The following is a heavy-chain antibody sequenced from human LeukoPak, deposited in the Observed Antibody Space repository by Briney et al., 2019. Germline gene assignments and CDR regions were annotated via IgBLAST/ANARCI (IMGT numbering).Heavy chain of an antibody. CDR3: ARDQGGDYGGLVDY. CDR1: GYTFTGYY. D-gene: IGHD4-17*01. CDR2: INPNSGGT. J-gene: IGHJ4*02. Sequence: ASVTVSCKASGYTFTGYYMHWVRQAPGQGLEWMGWINPNSGGTNYAQKFQGWVTMTRDTSISTAYMELSRLRSDDTAVYYCARDQGGDYGGLVDYWGQGTLVTVSS. V-gene: IGHV1-2*04.